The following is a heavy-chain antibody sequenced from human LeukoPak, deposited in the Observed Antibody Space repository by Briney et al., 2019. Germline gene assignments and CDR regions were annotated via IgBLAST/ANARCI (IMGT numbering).Heavy chain of an antibody. D-gene: IGHD5-18*01. J-gene: IGHJ4*02. V-gene: IGHV3-33*01. CDR3: TRGGYTYGFFYD. Sequence: GGSVRLFCAASGFTFRSYCMHWVRQAPGKGLEWVAVIRFDGTSQYYADSVEGRFTISRDNSKNTLSLQMNSLRAEDTAVYYCTRGGYTYGFFYDWGQGTPVSASS. CDR2: IRFDGTSQ. CDR1: GFTFRSYC.